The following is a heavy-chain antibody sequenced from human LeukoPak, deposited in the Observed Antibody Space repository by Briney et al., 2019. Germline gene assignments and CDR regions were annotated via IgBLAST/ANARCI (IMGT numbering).Heavy chain of an antibody. V-gene: IGHV4-59*08. CDR2: IYYSGST. CDR1: GGSISTHY. J-gene: IGHJ2*01. Sequence: SETLSLTCTVSGGSISTHYWNWIRQPPGKGLEWIGYIYYSGSTNYNPSLMSRVTISVDTSKNQFSLKLSSVTAADTAVYYCARLLPAAGYWYFDLWGRGTLVSVSS. D-gene: IGHD6-13*01. CDR3: ARLLPAAGYWYFDL.